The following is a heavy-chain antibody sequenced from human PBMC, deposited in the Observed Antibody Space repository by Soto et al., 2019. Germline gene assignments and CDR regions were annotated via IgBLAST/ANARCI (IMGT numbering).Heavy chain of an antibody. CDR1: GFTFSSYG. CDR2: ISYDGSNK. J-gene: IGHJ6*02. Sequence: VQLVESGGGVVQPGRSLRLSCAASGFTFSSYGMHWVRQAPGKGLEWVAVISYDGSNKYYADSVKGRFTISRDNSKNTLYLQMNSLRAEDTAVYYCAKEIPSNYGMVRGAQTPSYYYYGMDVWGQGTTVTVSS. CDR3: AKEIPSNYGMVRGAQTPSYYYYGMDV. D-gene: IGHD3-10*01. V-gene: IGHV3-30*18.